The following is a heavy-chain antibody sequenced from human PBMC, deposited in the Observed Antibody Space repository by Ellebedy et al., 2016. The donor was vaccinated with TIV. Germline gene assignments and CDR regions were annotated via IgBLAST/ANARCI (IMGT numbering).Heavy chain of an antibody. D-gene: IGHD1-26*01. CDR2: ISADGTEK. J-gene: IGHJ6*02. CDR1: GFTLRTYG. Sequence: PGGSLRLSCAASGFTLRTYGTHWVRPAPGKGPEWVAFISADGTEKYYADSVKGRFTISRDISKNTFDLQMNSLRADDTAVYFCAEGGGTSRGASCMDVWGQGTTVSVSS. CDR3: AEGGGTSRGASCMDV. V-gene: IGHV3-30*03.